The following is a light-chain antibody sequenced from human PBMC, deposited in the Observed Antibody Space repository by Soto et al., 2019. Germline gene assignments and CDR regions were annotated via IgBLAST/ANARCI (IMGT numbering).Light chain of an antibody. CDR1: QSVSSSY. J-gene: IGKJ1*01. Sequence: EIVLPQSPGTLSLSPGESATLSCRARQSVSSSYLAWYQQNPGQAPRLLIYGASSRATGIPARFSGSGSGTDFTLTISRLEPEDLAVYYCQRYGSSPQWTCGQGNKVDIK. CDR3: QRYGSSPQWT. CDR2: GAS. V-gene: IGKV3-20*01.